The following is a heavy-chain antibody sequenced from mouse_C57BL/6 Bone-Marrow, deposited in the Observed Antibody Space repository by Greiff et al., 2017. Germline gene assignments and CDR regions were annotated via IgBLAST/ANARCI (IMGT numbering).Heavy chain of an antibody. Sequence: QVQLQQSGAELARPGASVKLSCKASGYTFTSYGISWVKQRTGQGLEWIGEIYPRSGNTYYNEKFKGKATLTADKSSSTAYMELRSLTSEDSAVYVCERWGTTVVATDWYFDVWGTGTTVTVSS. D-gene: IGHD1-1*01. J-gene: IGHJ1*03. CDR2: IYPRSGNT. V-gene: IGHV1-81*01. CDR1: GYTFTSYG. CDR3: ERWGTTVVATDWYFDV.